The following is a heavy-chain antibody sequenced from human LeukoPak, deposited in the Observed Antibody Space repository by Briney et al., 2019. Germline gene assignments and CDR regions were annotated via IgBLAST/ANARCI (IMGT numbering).Heavy chain of an antibody. Sequence: SETLSLTCAVYGGSFSGYYWSWIRQPPGKGLEWIGEINHSGSTNYNPSLKSRVTISVDTSKNQFSLKLSSVTAADTAVYYCARSHYYGSGSYGYYYYMDVWGKGTTVTVSS. D-gene: IGHD3-10*01. V-gene: IGHV4-34*01. CDR1: GGSFSGYY. CDR2: INHSGST. CDR3: ARSHYYGSGSYGYYYYMDV. J-gene: IGHJ6*03.